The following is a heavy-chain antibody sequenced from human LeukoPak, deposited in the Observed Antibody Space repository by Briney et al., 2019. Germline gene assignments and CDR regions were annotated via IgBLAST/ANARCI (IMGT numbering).Heavy chain of an antibody. D-gene: IGHD6-13*01. CDR1: GFTFSSYG. Sequence: GGSLRLSCAASGFTFSSYGTHWVRQAPGKGLEWVAVISYDGSNKYYADSVKGRFTISRDNSKNTLYLQMNSLRAEDTAVYYCANSWYSSSWYGGEGFDYWGQGTLVTVSS. CDR3: ANSWYSSSWYGGEGFDY. CDR2: ISYDGSNK. J-gene: IGHJ4*02. V-gene: IGHV3-30*18.